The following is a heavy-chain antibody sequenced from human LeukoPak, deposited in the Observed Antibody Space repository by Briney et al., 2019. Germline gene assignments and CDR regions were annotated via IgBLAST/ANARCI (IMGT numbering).Heavy chain of an antibody. CDR3: ARIKTGYSSSWYPFDP. CDR2: IYYSGST. CDR1: GGPISISSYY. Sequence: PSETLSLTCTVSGGPISISSYYWGWIRQPPGKGLEWIGSIYYSGSTYYNPSLKSRVTISVDTSKNQFSLKLSSVTAADTAVYYCARIKTGYSSSWYPFDPWGQGTLVTVSS. V-gene: IGHV4-39*01. J-gene: IGHJ5*02. D-gene: IGHD6-13*01.